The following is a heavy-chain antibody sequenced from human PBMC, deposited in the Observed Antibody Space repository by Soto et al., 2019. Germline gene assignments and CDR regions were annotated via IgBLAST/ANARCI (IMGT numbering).Heavy chain of an antibody. CDR3: ARYRTGTTAWHGMDV. CDR2: IYYSGST. D-gene: IGHD1-1*01. V-gene: IGHV4-31*03. Sequence: QVQLQESGPGLVKPSQTLSLTCTVSGGSISSGGYYWSWIRQHPGKGLEWIGYIYYSGSTYYNPSLKSRVTISVDTSKNQFSLKLSSVTAADTAVYYCARYRTGTTAWHGMDVWGQGTTVTVSS. CDR1: GGSISSGGYY. J-gene: IGHJ6*02.